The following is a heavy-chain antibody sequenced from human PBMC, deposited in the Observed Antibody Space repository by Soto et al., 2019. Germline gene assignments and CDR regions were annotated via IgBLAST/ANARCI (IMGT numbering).Heavy chain of an antibody. CDR3: VKDGGYCSSSTCYAPRNHYFDS. J-gene: IGHJ4*02. CDR1: GFTFSDYW. D-gene: IGHD2-2*01. Sequence: GGSLRLSCEASGFTFSDYWMSWVRQAPGKGPEWVANIKFDGSEKQYVDSVRGRFTISRDNSRSSLSLQMNSLRAGDTAVYYCVKDGGYCSSSTCYAPRNHYFDSWGQGTLVTVSS. CDR2: IKFDGSEK. V-gene: IGHV3-7*03.